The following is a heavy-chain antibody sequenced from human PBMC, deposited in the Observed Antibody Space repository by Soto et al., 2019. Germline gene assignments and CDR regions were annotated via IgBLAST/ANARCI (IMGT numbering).Heavy chain of an antibody. V-gene: IGHV4-39*01. Sequence: QMQLQESGPGLVKPSETLSLTCTVSGGSISSRSYYWGWIRQPPGKGLEWIGSIYYSGSTFYNPSLKSRVTMSVDTSKNQFSLQLSSVTAADTAVYYCARPQSEGYNLHLWFFDLWGRGTLVTVSS. CDR1: GGSISSRSYY. J-gene: IGHJ2*01. CDR3: ARPQSEGYNLHLWFFDL. CDR2: IYYSGST. D-gene: IGHD1-1*01.